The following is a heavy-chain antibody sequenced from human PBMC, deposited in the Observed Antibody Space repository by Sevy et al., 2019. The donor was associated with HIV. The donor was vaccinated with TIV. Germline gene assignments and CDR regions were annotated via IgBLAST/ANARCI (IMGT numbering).Heavy chain of an antibody. J-gene: IGHJ2*01. CDR1: GFTFSSYA. D-gene: IGHD2-8*01. CDR3: AKAGDVGYCTNGVCYGWVFDL. CDR2: ISGSGGST. V-gene: IGHV3-23*01. Sequence: GGSLRLSCAASGFTFSSYAMSWVRQAPGKGLEWVSAISGSGGSTYYADSVKGRFTISRDNSKNTLYLQMNSVRAEDTDVYYCAKAGDVGYCTNGVCYGWVFDLWGRGTLVTVSS.